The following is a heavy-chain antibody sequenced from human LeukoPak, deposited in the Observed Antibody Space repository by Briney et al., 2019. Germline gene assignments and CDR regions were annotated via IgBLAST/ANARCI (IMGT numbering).Heavy chain of an antibody. Sequence: PGGSLRLSCAASGFNFSSYAMSWVRQAPGKGLEWVSAISGSGGSTYYADSVKGRFTISRDNSKNTLYLQMNSLRAEDTAVYYCAEVSLVVAATPAWFDPWGQGTLVTVSS. V-gene: IGHV3-23*01. J-gene: IGHJ5*02. CDR3: AEVSLVVAATPAWFDP. CDR2: ISGSGGST. D-gene: IGHD2-15*01. CDR1: GFNFSSYA.